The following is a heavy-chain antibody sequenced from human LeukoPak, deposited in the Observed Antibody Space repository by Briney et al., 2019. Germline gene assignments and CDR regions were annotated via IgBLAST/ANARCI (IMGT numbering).Heavy chain of an antibody. Sequence: SETLSLTCAVYGGSYSGCYWSWIRQPPGKGLEWIGEINHSGSTNYNPSLKSRVTISVGTSKKQFSLKLSSVTAADTAVYYCARGPYSSGWFSGFDYWGQGALVTVSS. J-gene: IGHJ4*02. CDR2: INHSGST. D-gene: IGHD6-19*01. V-gene: IGHV4-34*01. CDR1: GGSYSGCY. CDR3: ARGPYSSGWFSGFDY.